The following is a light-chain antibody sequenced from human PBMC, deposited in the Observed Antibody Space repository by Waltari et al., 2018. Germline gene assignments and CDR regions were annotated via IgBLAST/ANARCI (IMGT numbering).Light chain of an antibody. V-gene: IGLV3-25*03. J-gene: IGLJ3*02. Sequence: SYELTQPPSVSVSPGQTARIPCSGDALPKQYAYWYKQKPGQAPVLGIYKDSERPSGIPERFSGSSSGTTVTLTISGVQAEDEADYYCQSADSSGTYEVFGGGTKLTVL. CDR1: ALPKQY. CDR2: KDS. CDR3: QSADSSGTYEV.